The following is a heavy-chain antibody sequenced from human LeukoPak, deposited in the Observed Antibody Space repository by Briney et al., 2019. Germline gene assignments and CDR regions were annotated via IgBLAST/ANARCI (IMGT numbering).Heavy chain of an antibody. CDR2: IYHRGTT. CDR1: GYSISSGHY. Sequence: SETLSLTCAVTGYSISSGHYWGWIRQPPGRGLEWIGSIYHRGTTYYNPSLTSRVTISVDTSKNQFSLKLSSMTAADTAVYYCARTGGYYYGSATYYNPDYWGRGTLVTVSS. D-gene: IGHD3-10*01. V-gene: IGHV4-38-2*01. CDR3: ARTGGYYYGSATYYNPDY. J-gene: IGHJ4*02.